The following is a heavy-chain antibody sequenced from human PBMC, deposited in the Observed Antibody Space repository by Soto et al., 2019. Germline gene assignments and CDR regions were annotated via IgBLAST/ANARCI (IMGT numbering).Heavy chain of an antibody. CDR1: GFTLSGND. V-gene: IGHV3-30*03. Sequence: QVQLVESGGGVVQPGRSLRLSCAASGFTLSGNDMHWVRQAPGKGPEWVAVMSYDGSRQYYADSVKGRFTISRDTSKSTLYLQMNSLRTEDTAAYYCARGGWYASWSSSDCWGQGTLVTVSS. CDR2: MSYDGSRQ. D-gene: IGHD2-2*01. CDR3: ARGGWYASWSSSDC. J-gene: IGHJ4*02.